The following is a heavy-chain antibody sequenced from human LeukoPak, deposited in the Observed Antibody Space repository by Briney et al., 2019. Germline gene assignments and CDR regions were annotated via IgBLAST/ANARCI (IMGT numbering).Heavy chain of an antibody. CDR3: ARRAGRYCSSTSCYNISFDY. J-gene: IGHJ4*02. CDR2: IYYSGST. V-gene: IGHV4-59*12. CDR1: GGSISSYY. D-gene: IGHD2-2*02. Sequence: SETLSLTCTVSGGSISSYYWSWIRQPPGKGLEWIGYIYYSGSTNYNPSLKSRVTISVDTSKNQFSLKLSSVTAADTAVYYCARRAGRYCSSTSCYNISFDYWGQGTLVTVSS.